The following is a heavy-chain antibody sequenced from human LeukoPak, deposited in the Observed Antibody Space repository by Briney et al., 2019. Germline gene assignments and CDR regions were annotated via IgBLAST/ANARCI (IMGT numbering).Heavy chain of an antibody. D-gene: IGHD4-23*01. J-gene: IGHJ2*01. CDR1: GGSISGYY. Sequence: PSETLSLTCTVSGGSISGYYYNWIRQPPGKGLEWIGYIYYSGSTNYNPSLKSRVTISLDTSKNQFSLKLSSVTTADTAVYCCARSVVTLYWYFDLWGRGTLVTVSS. CDR2: IYYSGST. V-gene: IGHV4-59*01. CDR3: ARSVVTLYWYFDL.